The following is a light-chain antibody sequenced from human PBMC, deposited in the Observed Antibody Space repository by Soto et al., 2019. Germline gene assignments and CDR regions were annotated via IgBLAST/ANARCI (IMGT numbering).Light chain of an antibody. CDR3: QQYGTTRIT. J-gene: IGKJ5*01. V-gene: IGKV3-20*01. CDR1: QSVSNSY. Sequence: ILFTQSPCTLSLSPGERATLCCRASQSVSNSYLAWYQQKPGQAPRLLMYGASNRATGIPDRFSGSGSETDFTLTISRLEPEDFAVYYCQQYGTTRITFGQGTRLEIK. CDR2: GAS.